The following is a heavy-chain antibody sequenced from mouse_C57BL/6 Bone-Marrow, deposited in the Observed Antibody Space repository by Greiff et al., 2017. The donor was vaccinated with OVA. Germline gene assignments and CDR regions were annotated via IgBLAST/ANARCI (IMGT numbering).Heavy chain of an antibody. D-gene: IGHD2-3*01. CDR3: ASSRRWLLRYYAMDY. CDR2: INPSTGGT. Sequence: EVQLQQSGPELVKPGASVKISCKASGYSFTGYYMNWVKQSPEKSLEWIGEINPSTGGTTYNQKFKAKATLTVDKSSSTAYMQLKSLTSEDSAVYYCASSRRWLLRYYAMDYWGQGTSVTVSS. CDR1: GYSFTGYY. V-gene: IGHV1-42*01. J-gene: IGHJ4*01.